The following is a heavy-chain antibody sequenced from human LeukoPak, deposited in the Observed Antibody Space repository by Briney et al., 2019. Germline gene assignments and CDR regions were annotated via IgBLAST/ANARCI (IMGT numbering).Heavy chain of an antibody. J-gene: IGHJ4*02. CDR3: AKEQTSSGFFDY. V-gene: IGHV3-33*06. CDR1: GFTFSSYG. CDR2: IWSDGSNK. D-gene: IGHD2-2*01. Sequence: PGGSLRLSCAASGFTFSSYGMHWVRQTPGKGLEWVAVIWSDGSNKYYADSVKGRFTISRDNSKNTLYLQMNSLRAEDRAVYYCAKEQTSSGFFDYWGQGTLVTVSS.